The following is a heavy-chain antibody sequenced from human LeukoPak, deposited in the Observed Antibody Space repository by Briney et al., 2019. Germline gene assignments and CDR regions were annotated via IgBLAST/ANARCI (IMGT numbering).Heavy chain of an antibody. D-gene: IGHD6-6*01. Sequence: GASVKVSCKASGYTFTGYYMHWVRQAPGQGLEWMGWINPNSGGTNYAQKFQGRVTMTRDTSISTAYMELSRLRSDDTAVYYCAREVTRLYSSSSLGYWGQGTLVTVSS. CDR3: AREVTRLYSSSSLGY. CDR2: INPNSGGT. CDR1: GYTFTGYY. J-gene: IGHJ4*02. V-gene: IGHV1-2*02.